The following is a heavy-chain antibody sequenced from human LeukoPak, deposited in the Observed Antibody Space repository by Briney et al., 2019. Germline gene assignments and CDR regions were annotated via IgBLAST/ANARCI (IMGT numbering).Heavy chain of an antibody. CDR3: ARRIAAAGRTFDY. CDR2: ISAGGSIT. CDR1: GFAFSSFA. D-gene: IGHD6-25*01. V-gene: IGHV3-23*01. J-gene: IGHJ4*02. Sequence: GVSLRLSCAASGFAFSSFAMSWVRQAPGKGLEWVSAISAGGSITYYAASVKGRFTISRDNSENTLYLQMNSLRAEDTAVYYCARRIAAAGRTFDYWGQGTLVTVSS.